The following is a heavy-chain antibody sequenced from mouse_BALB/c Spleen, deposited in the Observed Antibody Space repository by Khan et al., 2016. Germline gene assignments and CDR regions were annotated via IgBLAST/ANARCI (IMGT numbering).Heavy chain of an antibody. CDR2: ITHSGVT. D-gene: IGHD1-2*01. CDR3: AGENSGSWYFDV. CDR1: GFPITSGYY. Sequence: VQLQESGPGLVKPSQSLFLACSITGFPITSGYYWNWIRQSPGKPQEWMGYITHSGVTFYNPSLESPISITRETSMNQFFLRLRSVTTEDTAMYYCAGENSGSWYFDVWGAGSAVTGFS. V-gene: IGHV12-3*02. J-gene: IGHJ1*01.